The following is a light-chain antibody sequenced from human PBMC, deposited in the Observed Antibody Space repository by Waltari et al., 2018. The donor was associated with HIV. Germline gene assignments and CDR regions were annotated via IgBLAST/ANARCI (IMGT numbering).Light chain of an antibody. Sequence: QSALTQPASVSGSPGQSITISCTGTSSDVGSYNLVSWYQQHPDKAPKLMIYEGSKRPSGVSNRFSGSKSGNTASLTISGLQAEDEADYYCCSYAGSSNVVFGGGTKLTVL. J-gene: IGLJ2*01. V-gene: IGLV2-23*01. CDR3: CSYAGSSNVV. CDR2: EGS. CDR1: SSDVGSYNL.